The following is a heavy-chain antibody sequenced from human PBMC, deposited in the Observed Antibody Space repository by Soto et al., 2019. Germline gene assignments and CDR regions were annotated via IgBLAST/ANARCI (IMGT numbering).Heavy chain of an antibody. D-gene: IGHD3-22*01. V-gene: IGHV3-30*18. CDR3: AKDQEGDSSGYVDY. J-gene: IGHJ4*02. CDR1: GFTFSSYA. CDR2: ISYDGSNE. Sequence: QVQLVESGGGVVQPGRSLRLSCAASGFTFSSYAMHWVRQAPGKGLEWVALISYDGSNEDYADFVKGRFTISRDNSKKTLYLQMNSLRAEDTAVYYCAKDQEGDSSGYVDYWGQGTLVTVSS.